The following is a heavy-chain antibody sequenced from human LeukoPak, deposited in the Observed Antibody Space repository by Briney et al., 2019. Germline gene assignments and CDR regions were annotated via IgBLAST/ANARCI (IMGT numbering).Heavy chain of an antibody. CDR3: ARDLGYYHDTSDYYYGGFDY. CDR1: GFTFSSYW. J-gene: IGHJ4*02. D-gene: IGHD3-22*01. Sequence: GGSLRLSCAASGFTFSSYWIHWVRQAPGKGLVWVSRINIDDRSTRYADSVKGRFTISRDNAKNTVNLQMNSLRAEDTAVYYCARDLGYYHDTSDYYYGGFDYWGQGALVTVSS. V-gene: IGHV3-74*01. CDR2: INIDDRST.